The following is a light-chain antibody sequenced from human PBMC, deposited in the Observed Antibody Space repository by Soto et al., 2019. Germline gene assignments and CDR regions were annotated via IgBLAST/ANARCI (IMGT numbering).Light chain of an antibody. CDR3: AAWDDSLNAL. V-gene: IGLV1-44*01. Sequence: QSALTQPPSLSGTPGQSVTISCSGSSSNIEGNTVHWYQHLPGTAPKLLIYINDQRPSGVPDRFSGSKSGTSASLAISGLQPEDEADYYCAAWDDSLNALFGTGTKLTVL. CDR2: IND. CDR1: SSNIEGNT. J-gene: IGLJ1*01.